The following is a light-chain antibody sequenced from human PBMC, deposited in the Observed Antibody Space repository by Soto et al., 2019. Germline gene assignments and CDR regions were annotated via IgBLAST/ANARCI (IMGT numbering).Light chain of an antibody. CDR3: QQYNNWPIT. V-gene: IGKV3-15*01. Sequence: IVMTQSPDTRSVSRGESTTLXXRASQSITEKVVWYQQKSGQAPRXVIYGASTRATGVPARFSGSGAGTEFTLTISSLQSEDFAVYYCQQYNNWPITFGQGTRLEIK. CDR1: QSITEK. CDR2: GAS. J-gene: IGKJ5*01.